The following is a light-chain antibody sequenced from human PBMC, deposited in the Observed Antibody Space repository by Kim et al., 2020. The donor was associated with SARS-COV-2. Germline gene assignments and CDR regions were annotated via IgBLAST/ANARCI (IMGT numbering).Light chain of an antibody. CDR3: QQYYSTPPS. J-gene: IGKJ2*03. V-gene: IGKV4-1*01. Sequence: RATLNCKSSQTVLYNSNNKNYLAWYQQEPGQAPKLLIYWASIRESGVSDRFSGSGSETDFTLTISSLQAEDGAVYYCQQYYSTPPSFGQGTKLEI. CDR2: WAS. CDR1: QTVLYNSNNKNY.